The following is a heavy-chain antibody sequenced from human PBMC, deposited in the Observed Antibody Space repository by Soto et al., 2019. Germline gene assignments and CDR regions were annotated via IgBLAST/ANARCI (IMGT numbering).Heavy chain of an antibody. V-gene: IGHV3-23*01. CDR2: ISGSGSST. D-gene: IGHD3-9*01. CDR3: AHFDWFIDY. CDR1: GFTFSIYA. Sequence: GGSLRLSCAASGFTFSIYAMNWVRQAPGKGLEWVSVISGSGSSTYYADSVKGRFTISRDNSKNTLYLQMNSLRAEDTAVYYCAHFDWFIDYWGQGTLVTVSS. J-gene: IGHJ4*02.